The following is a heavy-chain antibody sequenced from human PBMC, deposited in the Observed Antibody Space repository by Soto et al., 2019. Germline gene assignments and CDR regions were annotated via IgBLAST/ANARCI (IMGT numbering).Heavy chain of an antibody. V-gene: IGHV3-7*05. Sequence: EVQLVESGGGLVQPGGSLRLSCAASGFTLSSYWMSWVRQAPGTGLEWVANIKQDGSEKYYVDSVKGRFTISRDTTTSSLYLQWNSLRAEDTAVYYCALEYGSSYSPRYYGMDVWGQGTTVTVS. CDR1: GFTLSSYW. D-gene: IGHD6-13*01. J-gene: IGHJ6*02. CDR2: IKQDGSEK. CDR3: ALEYGSSYSPRYYGMDV.